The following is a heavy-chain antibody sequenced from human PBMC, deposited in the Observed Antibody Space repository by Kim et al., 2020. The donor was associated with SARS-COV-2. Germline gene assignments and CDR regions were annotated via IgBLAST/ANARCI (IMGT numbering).Heavy chain of an antibody. CDR3: ASVEENYYGSGSFFPYNWVDP. CDR1: GFTFSSYA. D-gene: IGHD3-10*01. CDR2: ITYDGSNK. Sequence: GGSLRLSCAASGFTFSSYAMHWVRQAPGKGLEWVAVITYDGSNKYYADSVKGRFTISRDNSKNTLYLQMNSLRAEDTAVYYCASVEENYYGSGSFFPYNWVDPSCQGTLVTVSS. V-gene: IGHV3-30*04. J-gene: IGHJ5*02.